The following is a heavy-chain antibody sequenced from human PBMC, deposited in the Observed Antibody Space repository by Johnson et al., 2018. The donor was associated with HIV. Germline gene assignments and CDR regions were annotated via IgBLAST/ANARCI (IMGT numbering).Heavy chain of an antibody. D-gene: IGHD3-3*01. Sequence: QVQLVESGGGLVKPGGSLRLSCAASGFTFSDYYMSWIRQAPGKALEWVSYIASSDRPIYYAASVKGRFTISRDNAKNSLYLQMNTLRADDTAVYYCARGRGLQFLEWPTGLWSAFDIWGQGTTVTVSS. V-gene: IGHV3-11*04. CDR3: ARGRGLQFLEWPTGLWSAFDI. J-gene: IGHJ3*02. CDR1: GFTFSDYY. CDR2: IASSDRPI.